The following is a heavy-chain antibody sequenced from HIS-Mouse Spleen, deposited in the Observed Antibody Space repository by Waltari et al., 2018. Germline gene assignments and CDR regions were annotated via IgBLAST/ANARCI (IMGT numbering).Heavy chain of an antibody. D-gene: IGHD6-13*01. Sequence: QLQLQESGPGLVKPSETLSLTCTVSGGSISSSSYYWGWIRQPPGKGLEWVGSIYYGGSTCYKPSLTSRVTISVDTSKNQFSLKLSSVTAADTAVYYCAREIPYSSSWYDWYFDLWGRGTLVTVSS. CDR3: AREIPYSSSWYDWYFDL. V-gene: IGHV4-39*07. CDR2: IYYGGST. J-gene: IGHJ2*01. CDR1: GGSISSSSYY.